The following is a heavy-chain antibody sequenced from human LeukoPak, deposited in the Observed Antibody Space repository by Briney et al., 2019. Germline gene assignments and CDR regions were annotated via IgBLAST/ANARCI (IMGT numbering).Heavy chain of an antibody. D-gene: IGHD6-13*01. CDR1: GGSISSGDYY. Sequence: SQTLSLTCTVPGGSISSGDYYWSWIRQPPGKGLEWIGYIYYSGSTYYNPSLKSRVTISVDTSKNQFSLKLSSVTAADTAVYYCARESSSSPGEYWGQGTLVTVSS. CDR2: IYYSGST. J-gene: IGHJ4*02. V-gene: IGHV4-30-4*08. CDR3: ARESSSSPGEY.